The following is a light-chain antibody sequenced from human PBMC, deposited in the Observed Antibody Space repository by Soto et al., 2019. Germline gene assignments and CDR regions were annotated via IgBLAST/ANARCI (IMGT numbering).Light chain of an antibody. CDR2: DAS. CDR3: QQYGNSAPIT. Sequence: EIVLTQSPATLSLSPGERATLSCRASQSISNYVAWYQQKPGQAPRLLIYDASDRATGIPGRFSGSGSGTEFTLTISSLQSEDFALYYCQQYGNSAPITFGQGTRLEIK. CDR1: QSISNY. J-gene: IGKJ5*01. V-gene: IGKV3-11*01.